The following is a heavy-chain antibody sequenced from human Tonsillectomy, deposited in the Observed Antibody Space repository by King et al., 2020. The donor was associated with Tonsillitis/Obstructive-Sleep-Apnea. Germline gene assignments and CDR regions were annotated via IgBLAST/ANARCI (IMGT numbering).Heavy chain of an antibody. D-gene: IGHD5-18*01. CDR3: ARDLGVQLWADDY. V-gene: IGHV3-48*03. CDR1: GFTFISYE. CDR2: ISSSGSTI. Sequence: QLVQSGGGLVQPGGSLRLSCAASGFTFISYEMNWVRQAPGKGLEWVSYISSSGSTIYYADSVKGRFTISRDNAKNSLYLQMNSLRAEDTAVYYCARDLGVQLWADDYWGQGTLVTVSS. J-gene: IGHJ4*02.